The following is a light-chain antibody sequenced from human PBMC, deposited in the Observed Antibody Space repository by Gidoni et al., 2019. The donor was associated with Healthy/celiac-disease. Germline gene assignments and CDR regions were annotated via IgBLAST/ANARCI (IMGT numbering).Light chain of an antibody. J-gene: IGKJ3*01. CDR2: GAS. CDR1: QSVNSSY. Sequence: VLTQSPGTLSLSPGERATLSCRASQSVNSSYLAWYQQKPGQAPRLLIYGASSRATGIPDRFSGSGYGTDFTLTISRLEPEDFAVYYCQQYGSSVTFGPXTKVDIK. CDR3: QQYGSSVT. V-gene: IGKV3-20*01.